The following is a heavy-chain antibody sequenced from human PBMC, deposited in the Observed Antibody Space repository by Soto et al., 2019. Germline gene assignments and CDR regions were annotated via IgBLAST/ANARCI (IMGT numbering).Heavy chain of an antibody. CDR3: ARGRAGAGYNYWFDP. J-gene: IGHJ5*02. D-gene: IGHD5-12*01. CDR2: INPNSGGT. CDR1: GYTFTGYY. Sequence: ASVKVSCKASGYTFTGYYMHWVRQAPGQGLEWMGWINPNSGGTNYAQKFQGWVTITRDPSISTAYMELSRLRSDDTAVYYCARGRAGAGYNYWFDPWGQGTLVTVSS. V-gene: IGHV1-2*04.